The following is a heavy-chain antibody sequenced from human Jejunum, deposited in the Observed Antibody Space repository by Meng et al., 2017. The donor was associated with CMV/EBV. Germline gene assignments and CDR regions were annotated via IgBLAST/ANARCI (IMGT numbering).Heavy chain of an antibody. Sequence: YLVASGLTISTYAINWVRQARGKGLEWVTGVRGNGDAWCADSVGGRFTISRDNSKSTQYLQLNSLRAEDTALYCYTSGRPGDFGHWAQGTLVTVSS. CDR1: GLTISTYA. D-gene: IGHD3-10*01. CDR3: TSGRPGDFGH. J-gene: IGHJ4*02. V-gene: IGHV3-23*01. CDR2: VRGNGDA.